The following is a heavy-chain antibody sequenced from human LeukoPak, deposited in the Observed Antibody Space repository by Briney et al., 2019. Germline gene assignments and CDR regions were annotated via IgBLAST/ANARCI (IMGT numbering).Heavy chain of an antibody. V-gene: IGHV4-59*01. J-gene: IGHJ3*02. CDR1: GFTFSSYG. CDR3: VREGLGTNAFDI. Sequence: GSLRLSCAASGFTFSSYGMTWVRQPPGKGLEWIGYVYYSGSTSYNPSLKSRVTISVDTSKNQIFLKLSSVTEADTAVYYCVREGLGTNAFDIWGQGTMVTVSS. D-gene: IGHD5/OR15-5a*01. CDR2: VYYSGST.